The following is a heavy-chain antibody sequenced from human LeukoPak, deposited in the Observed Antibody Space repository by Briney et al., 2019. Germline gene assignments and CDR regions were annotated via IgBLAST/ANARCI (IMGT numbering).Heavy chain of an antibody. CDR2: ISSSSSTI. J-gene: IGHJ4*02. Sequence: GGSLRLSCAASGFTFSSYSMNWVRQAPGKGLEWVSYISSSSSTIYYADSVKGRFTISRGNAKNSLYLQMNSLRAEDTAVYYCARDVSSSRVGSPFDYWGQGTLVTVSS. CDR1: GFTFSSYS. V-gene: IGHV3-48*01. CDR3: ARDVSSSRVGSPFDY. D-gene: IGHD6-13*01.